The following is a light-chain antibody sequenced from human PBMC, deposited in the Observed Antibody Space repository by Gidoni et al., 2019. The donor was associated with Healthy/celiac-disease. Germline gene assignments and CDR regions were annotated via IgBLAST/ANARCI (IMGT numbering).Light chain of an antibody. J-gene: IGKJ4*01. V-gene: IGKV1-9*01. Sequence: DILLTQSPSFLSASVGDRVTITCRASKGISSYLAWYQQKPGKAPKLLIYAASTLQRGVPSRFSGSGSGKEFTLTISSLEPEDFATYYCQQFNSYPLTFGGGTKVEIK. CDR3: QQFNSYPLT. CDR1: KGISSY. CDR2: AAS.